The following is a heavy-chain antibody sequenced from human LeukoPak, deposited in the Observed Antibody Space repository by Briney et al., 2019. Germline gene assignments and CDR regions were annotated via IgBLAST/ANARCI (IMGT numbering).Heavy chain of an antibody. Sequence: ASVKVSCKASGYTFTSYYMHWVRQAPGQGLEWMGIINPRGGSTSYAQKFQGRVTMTRDTSTSTVYMELSSLRSEDTAVYYCARASGHYYDSSGYELWFDPWGQGTLVTVSS. CDR1: GYTFTSYY. D-gene: IGHD3-22*01. CDR3: ARASGHYYDSSGYELWFDP. V-gene: IGHV1-46*01. J-gene: IGHJ5*02. CDR2: INPRGGST.